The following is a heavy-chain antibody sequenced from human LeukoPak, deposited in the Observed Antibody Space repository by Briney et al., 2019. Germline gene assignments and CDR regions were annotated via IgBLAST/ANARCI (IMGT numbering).Heavy chain of an antibody. Sequence: ASVKVSCKASGYTFTGYYMHWVRQAPGQGLEWMGWINPNSGGTNYAQKFQGRVTMTRDTSISTAYMELSRLRSDDTAVYYCARGESELFSTGPNNWFDPWGQGTLVTVSS. CDR3: ARGESELFSTGPNNWFDP. D-gene: IGHD3-10*01. V-gene: IGHV1-2*02. CDR2: INPNSGGT. J-gene: IGHJ5*02. CDR1: GYTFTGYY.